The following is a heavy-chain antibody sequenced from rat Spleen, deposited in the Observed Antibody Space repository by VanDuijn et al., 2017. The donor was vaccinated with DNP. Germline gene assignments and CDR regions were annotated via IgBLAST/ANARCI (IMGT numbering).Heavy chain of an antibody. CDR3: ATSGYGYDGYPFAY. CDR2: IIYDGTRT. V-gene: IGHV5S10*01. Sequence: EVQLVESGGGLVQPGRSLKLSCAASGFTFSDYNMAWVRQAPKKGLEWVATIIYDGTRTYYRDSVKGRFTLSRDNARSTLYLQKDSLRSEDTATYYCATSGYGYDGYPFAYWGHGTLVTVSS. J-gene: IGHJ3*01. CDR1: GFTFSDYN. D-gene: IGHD1-12*03.